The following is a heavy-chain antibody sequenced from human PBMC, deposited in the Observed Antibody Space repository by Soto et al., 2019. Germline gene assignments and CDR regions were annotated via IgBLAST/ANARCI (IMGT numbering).Heavy chain of an antibody. CDR2: IIPIFGTA. J-gene: IGHJ6*02. Sequence: SVKVSCKASGGTFSCYAISWVRQAPGQGLEWMGGIIPIFGTANYAQKFQGRVTITADESTSTAYMELSSLRSEDTAVYYCARVNSGSYTGYYYYYGMAVWAQGTTATVSS. D-gene: IGHD1-26*01. CDR3: ARVNSGSYTGYYYYYGMAV. CDR1: GGTFSCYA. V-gene: IGHV1-69*13.